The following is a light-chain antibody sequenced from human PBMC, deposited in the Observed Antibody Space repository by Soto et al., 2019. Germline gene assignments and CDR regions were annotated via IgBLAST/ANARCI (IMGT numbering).Light chain of an antibody. V-gene: IGKV3-20*01. Sequence: EIVLTQSPGTLSLSPGERATLSCRASQSVISNYLAWYQQKPGQAPSLLIYGASSRATGIPDKFSGSGSGTDFTLTISRLEPEDFATYYCQHLKSYPPTFGPGTKVDV. CDR1: QSVISNY. J-gene: IGKJ3*01. CDR3: QHLKSYPPT. CDR2: GAS.